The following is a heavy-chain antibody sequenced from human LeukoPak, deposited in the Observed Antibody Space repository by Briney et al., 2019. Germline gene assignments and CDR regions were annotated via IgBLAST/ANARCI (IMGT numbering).Heavy chain of an antibody. CDR2: IYSGGST. CDR3: ARTLLTFIAAAGADY. J-gene: IGHJ4*02. V-gene: IGHV3-53*05. CDR1: GFTVSSNY. D-gene: IGHD6-13*01. Sequence: PGGSLRLSCAASGFTVSSNYMSWVRQAPGKGLEWVSVIYSGGSTYYADSVKGRFTISRDNSKNTLYLQMNSLRAEDTAVYYCARTLLTFIAAAGADYWGQGTLVTVSS.